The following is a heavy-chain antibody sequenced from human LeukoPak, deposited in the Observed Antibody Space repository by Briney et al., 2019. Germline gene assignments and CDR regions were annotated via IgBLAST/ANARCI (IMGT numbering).Heavy chain of an antibody. J-gene: IGHJ4*02. CDR3: ARGVSSSGWYRFDY. V-gene: IGHV3-30*04. D-gene: IGHD6-19*01. Sequence: GGSLRLSCAASGFTFSSYAMHWVRQAPGKGLEWVAVISYDGSNKYYADSVKGRFTISRDNSKNTLYLQMNSLRAEDTAVYYCARGVSSSGWYRFDYWGQGTLVTVSS. CDR1: GFTFSSYA. CDR2: ISYDGSNK.